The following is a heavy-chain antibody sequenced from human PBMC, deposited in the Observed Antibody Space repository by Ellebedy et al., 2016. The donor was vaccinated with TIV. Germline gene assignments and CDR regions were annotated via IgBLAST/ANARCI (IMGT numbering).Heavy chain of an antibody. J-gene: IGHJ4*02. CDR3: ARANQQGVVVVGPAPNFDF. V-gene: IGHV1-18*01. D-gene: IGHD2-15*01. CDR1: NYSFSSYG. Sequence: ASVKVSCKGSNYSFSSYGISWVRQAPGQGLEWMGWISAYNGNTNYAQKLQGRVTMTTDTSTSTAYMELRSLRSDDTAVYYCARANQQGVVVVGPAPNFDFWGQGTLVTVSS. CDR2: ISAYNGNT.